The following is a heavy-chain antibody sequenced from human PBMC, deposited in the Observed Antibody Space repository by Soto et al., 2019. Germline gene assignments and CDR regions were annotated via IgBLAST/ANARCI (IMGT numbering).Heavy chain of an antibody. D-gene: IGHD6-19*01. V-gene: IGHV1-18*01. J-gene: IGHJ4*02. Sequence: ASVKVSCKASGFTFSDYRFSWVRQAPGRGLEWMGWISAFNGETNYTQKSEGRVAMTTDAATTTAYMELRSLTVDDTAVYYCVRDQQWLLPVPLNFDYWGQGTVVTVSS. CDR1: GFTFSDYR. CDR3: VRDQQWLLPVPLNFDY. CDR2: ISAFNGET.